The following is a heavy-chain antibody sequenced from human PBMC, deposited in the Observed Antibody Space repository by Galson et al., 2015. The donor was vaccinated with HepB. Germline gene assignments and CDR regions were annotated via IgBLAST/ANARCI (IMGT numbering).Heavy chain of an antibody. V-gene: IGHV3-15*01. CDR3: PTDASAVAREGEFDY. CDR2: CKSDGDRGTT. CDR1: ACAVSDAM. J-gene: IGHJ4*02. D-gene: IGHD3-10*01. Sequence: PLGVAGVASACAVSDAMMGGAVEAQGEGLGCGGGCKSDGDRGTTDSAAPVKGRFTLSRDDLKNPLYLQMNSLKTEDTAVYYGPTDASAVAREGEFDYWGQGTLVTVSS.